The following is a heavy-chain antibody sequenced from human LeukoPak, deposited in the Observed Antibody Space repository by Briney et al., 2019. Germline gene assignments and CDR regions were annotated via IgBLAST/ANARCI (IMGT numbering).Heavy chain of an antibody. CDR3: ARSNQADDY. Sequence: PGGSLRLSCAASGFTFSSYWMHWVRQAPGKGLVWVARINPGGSSITYADSVKGRFTISRDNAKNTLYLQMDSLRAEDTGVYYCARSNQADDYWGQGTLVTVPS. D-gene: IGHD1-14*01. V-gene: IGHV3-74*01. CDR2: INPGGSSI. CDR1: GFTFSSYW. J-gene: IGHJ4*02.